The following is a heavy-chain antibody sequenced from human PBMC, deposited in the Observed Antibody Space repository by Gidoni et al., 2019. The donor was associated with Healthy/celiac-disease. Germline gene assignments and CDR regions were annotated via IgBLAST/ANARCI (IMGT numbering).Heavy chain of an antibody. V-gene: IGHV3-30*03. D-gene: IGHD4-4*01. CDR3: VTLQETRGDY. Sequence: QVQLVESGGGVVQPGRSLRLSCAASGFTFSTYGMHWVRQAPVKGLEWVAVISYDGSNKYYADSVKGRFTISRDNSKNTLYLQMNSLRAEDTAVYYCVTLQETRGDYWGQGTLVTVSS. CDR1: GFTFSTYG. J-gene: IGHJ4*02. CDR2: ISYDGSNK.